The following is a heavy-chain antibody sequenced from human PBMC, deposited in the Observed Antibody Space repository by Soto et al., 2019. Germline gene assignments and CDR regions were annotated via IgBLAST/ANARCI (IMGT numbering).Heavy chain of an antibody. V-gene: IGHV2-70*01. D-gene: IGHD6-19*01. CDR2: IDWDDDK. J-gene: IGHJ6*02. CDR3: ARIAVAGIHGMDV. Sequence: SWIRQPPGKALEWLALIDWDDDKYYSTSLKTRLTISKDTSKNQVVLTMTNMDPVDTATYYCARIAVAGIHGMDVWGQGTTVTVSS.